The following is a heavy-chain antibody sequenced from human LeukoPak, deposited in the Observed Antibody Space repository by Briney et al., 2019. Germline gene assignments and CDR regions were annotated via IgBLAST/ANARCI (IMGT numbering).Heavy chain of an antibody. CDR1: GGSFSGYY. V-gene: IGHV4-59*08. CDR2: ISYSGST. CDR3: ARHQEATTGNYRRPFDY. Sequence: SETLSLTCAVYGGSFSGYYWSWIRQPPGKGLEWIGYISYSGSTNYNPSLKSRVTISVDTSKNQFSLKLSSVTAADTAVYYCARHQEATTGNYRRPFDYWGQGTLVTVSS. J-gene: IGHJ4*02. D-gene: IGHD1-1*01.